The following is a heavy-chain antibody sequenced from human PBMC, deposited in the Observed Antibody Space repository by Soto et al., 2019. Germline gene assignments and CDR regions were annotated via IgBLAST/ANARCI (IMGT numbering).Heavy chain of an antibody. D-gene: IGHD3-22*01. CDR2: ISYDGSNK. V-gene: IGHV3-30*03. CDR1: GFTFSSYG. Sequence: PGGSLRLSCAASGFTFSSYGMHWVRQAPCKGLEWVAVISYDGSNKYYADSVKGRFTISRDNSKNALYLQMNSLRAEDTAVYYCARDYYFDSNGFSNYYYGMDVWAQGTTVTVS. CDR3: ARDYYFDSNGFSNYYYGMDV. J-gene: IGHJ6*02.